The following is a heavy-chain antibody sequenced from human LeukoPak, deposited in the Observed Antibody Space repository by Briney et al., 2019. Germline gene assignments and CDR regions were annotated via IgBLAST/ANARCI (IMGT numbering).Heavy chain of an antibody. CDR3: ARLTYYDFWSGYNYAFDI. CDR1: GYTFTGYY. J-gene: IGHJ3*02. CDR2: INPSSGGT. V-gene: IGHV1-2*02. D-gene: IGHD3-3*01. Sequence: ASVKVSCKASGYTFTGYYMHWVRQAPGEGLEWMGWINPSSGGTNYAQKFQGRVTMTRDTSISTAYMELSRLRSDDTAVYYCARLTYYDFWSGYNYAFDIWGQGTMVTVSS.